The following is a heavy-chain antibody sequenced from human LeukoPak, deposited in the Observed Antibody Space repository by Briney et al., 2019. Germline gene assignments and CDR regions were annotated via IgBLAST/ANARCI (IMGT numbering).Heavy chain of an antibody. CDR1: GYTFTSYG. V-gene: IGHV1-18*01. Sequence: VASVNVSCKASGYTFTSYGISWVRQAPGQGLEWMGWISAYNGNTNYAQKLQGRVTMTTDTSTSTAYMELRSLRSDDTAVYYCAITYCGGDCYSPGDWYFDLWGRGTLVTVSS. CDR2: ISAYNGNT. J-gene: IGHJ2*01. D-gene: IGHD2-21*02. CDR3: AITYCGGDCYSPGDWYFDL.